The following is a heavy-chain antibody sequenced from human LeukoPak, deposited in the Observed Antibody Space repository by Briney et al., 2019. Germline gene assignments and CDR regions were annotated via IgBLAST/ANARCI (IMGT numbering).Heavy chain of an antibody. Sequence: GGSLRLSCAASGFTFSSYNMNWVRQAPGKGLEWVSYISSSSSTRYYADSVKSRFTISRDNAKNSLYLQMNSLRDEDTAVYYCARDSSGYFLSFDYWGQGTLVTVSS. CDR3: ARDSSGYFLSFDY. CDR2: ISSSSSTR. V-gene: IGHV3-48*02. D-gene: IGHD3-22*01. J-gene: IGHJ4*02. CDR1: GFTFSSYN.